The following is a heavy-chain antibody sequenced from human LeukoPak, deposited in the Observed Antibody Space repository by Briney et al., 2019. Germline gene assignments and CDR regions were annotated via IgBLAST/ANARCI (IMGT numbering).Heavy chain of an antibody. V-gene: IGHV3-53*01. Sequence: GGSLRLSCTVSGFTVSSNSMSWVRQAPGKGLEWVSFIYSDNTHYSDSVKGRFTISRDNSKNTLYLQMNSLRAEDTAVYYCARRAAAYSHPYDYWGQGTLVTVSS. D-gene: IGHD2-15*01. CDR2: IYSDNT. J-gene: IGHJ4*02. CDR3: ARRAAAYSHPYDY. CDR1: GFTVSSNS.